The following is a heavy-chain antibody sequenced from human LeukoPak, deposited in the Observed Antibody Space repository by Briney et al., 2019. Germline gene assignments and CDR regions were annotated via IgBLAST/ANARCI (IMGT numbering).Heavy chain of an antibody. CDR1: GFTVSGNY. Sequence: GGSLRLSCAASGFTVSGNYMSWVRQAPGKGLEWVSVIYSGGSTYYADSVKGRFTISRDNSKNTLYLQMNSLRAEDTAVYYCARDARMDDYYYYYMDVWGKGTTVTVSS. J-gene: IGHJ6*03. CDR2: IYSGGST. CDR3: ARDARMDDYYYYYMDV. D-gene: IGHD2-8*01. V-gene: IGHV3-66*02.